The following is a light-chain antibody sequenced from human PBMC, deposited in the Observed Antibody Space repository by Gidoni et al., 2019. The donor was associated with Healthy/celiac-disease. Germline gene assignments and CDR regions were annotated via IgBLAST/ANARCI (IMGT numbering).Light chain of an antibody. V-gene: IGKV3-15*01. Sequence: EIVMTQSPATLSVSPGESATLSCRASQSVGSYLAWYQQKPGQAPRLLIYGPSTRATGIPARFIGSGSSTEFTLTISSLQSEDFSIYHCQQYHNWPPYTFGQGTKLEIK. CDR3: QQYHNWPPYT. CDR2: GPS. CDR1: QSVGSY. J-gene: IGKJ2*01.